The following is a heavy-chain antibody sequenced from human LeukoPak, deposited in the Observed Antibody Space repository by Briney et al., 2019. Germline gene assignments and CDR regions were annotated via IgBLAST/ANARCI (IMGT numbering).Heavy chain of an antibody. V-gene: IGHV3-33*01. CDR3: ARAFGYYAHFDY. Sequence: PGGSLRLSCAASGLTFSSYGMHWVRQAPGKGLEWVAVIWYDGSNKYYADSVKGRFTISRDNSKNTLYLQMNSLRAEDTAVYYCARAFGYYAHFDYWGQGTLVTVSS. D-gene: IGHD3-22*01. J-gene: IGHJ4*02. CDR1: GLTFSSYG. CDR2: IWYDGSNK.